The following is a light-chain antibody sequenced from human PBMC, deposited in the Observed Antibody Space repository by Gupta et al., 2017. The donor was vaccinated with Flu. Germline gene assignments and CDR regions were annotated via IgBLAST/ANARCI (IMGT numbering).Light chain of an antibody. J-gene: IGKJ4*01. CDR1: QSVSSSY. Sequence: IVLTQSPGTLSFSPGERATLSCRAIQSVSSSYLAWYQQKPGQAPRLLIYGASSRATGIPDRFSGSGSGTDFTLTISRLEPEDFAVYYCQQHCSSPPLTFGEGTKVEIK. CDR2: GAS. CDR3: QQHCSSPPLT. V-gene: IGKV3-20*01.